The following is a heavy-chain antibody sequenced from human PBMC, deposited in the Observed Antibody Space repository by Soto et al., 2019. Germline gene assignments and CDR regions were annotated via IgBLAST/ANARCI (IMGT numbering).Heavy chain of an antibody. Sequence: EVQLVESGGALVQPGGSLRLSCAASGFSVSSYGMNWVRQAPGKGLECISNMSSSGNNIYYADSVQGRFTMSRDDAKNSLYLQMGSLRDEDTAVYYCARDSDPVTPDYSDYWGQGTLVTVSS. CDR2: MSSSGNNI. CDR1: GFSVSSYG. J-gene: IGHJ4*02. V-gene: IGHV3-48*02. D-gene: IGHD4-17*01. CDR3: ARDSDPVTPDYSDY.